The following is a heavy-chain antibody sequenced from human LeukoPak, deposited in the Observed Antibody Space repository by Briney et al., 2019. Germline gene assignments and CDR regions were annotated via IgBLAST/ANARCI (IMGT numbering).Heavy chain of an antibody. Sequence: GGSLRLSCAASGFTVSSNCMGWVRQAPEKGLEWVSLICSGGTTYYKDSVKGRFTISRDDSKNTLYLQMNSLRAEDTAVYYCARRICSGGTCYFFDHWGQGTLVTVSP. D-gene: IGHD2-15*01. CDR2: ICSGGTT. CDR3: ARRICSGGTCYFFDH. J-gene: IGHJ4*02. CDR1: GFTVSSNC. V-gene: IGHV3-53*01.